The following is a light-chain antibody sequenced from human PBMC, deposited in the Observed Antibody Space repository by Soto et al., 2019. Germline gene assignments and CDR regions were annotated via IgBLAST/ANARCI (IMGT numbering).Light chain of an antibody. CDR3: QQYSSHST. CDR1: QSITNW. Sequence: DIQMTQSPSALSASVGDRVTITCRASQSITNWLAWYQQKPGKAPKLLIYDASSLESGVPSRFSGSGSGTEFTLTISSLQPDDFATYYCQQYSSHSTFGQGTKVDI. CDR2: DAS. J-gene: IGKJ1*01. V-gene: IGKV1-5*01.